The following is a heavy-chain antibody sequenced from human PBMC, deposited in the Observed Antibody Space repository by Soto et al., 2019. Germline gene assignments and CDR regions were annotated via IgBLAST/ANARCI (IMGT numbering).Heavy chain of an antibody. CDR1: GFTFSDYY. CDR3: ARDKSRMYNWNYGYYYGMDV. V-gene: IGHV3-11*01. D-gene: IGHD1-7*01. CDR2: ISSSGSTI. J-gene: IGHJ6*02. Sequence: GGSLSLSCAASGFTFSDYYMSWIRQAPGKGLEWVSYISSSGSTIYYADSVKGRFTISRDNAKNSLYLQMNSLRAEDTAVYYCARDKSRMYNWNYGYYYGMDVWGQGTTVTVS.